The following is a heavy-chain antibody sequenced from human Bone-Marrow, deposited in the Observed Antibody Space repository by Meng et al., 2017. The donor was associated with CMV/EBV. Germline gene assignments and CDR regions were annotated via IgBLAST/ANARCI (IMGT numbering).Heavy chain of an antibody. CDR3: ARVSSGGLYWSGGSCYSDY. Sequence: GGSLRLSCAASGFTSSDYYMSWIRQAPGKGLEWVSYISSSGRTIYYADSVKGRFTISRDNAKNSLYLQMDSLRAEDTAVYYCARVSSGGLYWSGGSCYSDYWGQGKLVTVSS. D-gene: IGHD2-15*01. V-gene: IGHV3-11*01. CDR1: GFTSSDYY. J-gene: IGHJ4*01. CDR2: ISSSGRTI.